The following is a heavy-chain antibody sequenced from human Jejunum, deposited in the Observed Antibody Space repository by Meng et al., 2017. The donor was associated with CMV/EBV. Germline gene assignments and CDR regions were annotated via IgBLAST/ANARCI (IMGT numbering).Heavy chain of an antibody. V-gene: IGHV1-18*01. CDR3: AATNYYDTSGYYYWGY. D-gene: IGHD3-22*01. CDR2: ISAFNGNT. CDR1: YTLNNYG. Sequence: YTLNNYGISGVRQAPGQGLEWMGWISAFNGNTNYPQKFQGRVTMTTDTSTRTAYLELRSLRSDDTAVYYCAATNYYDTSGYYYWGYWGQGTLVTVSS. J-gene: IGHJ4*02.